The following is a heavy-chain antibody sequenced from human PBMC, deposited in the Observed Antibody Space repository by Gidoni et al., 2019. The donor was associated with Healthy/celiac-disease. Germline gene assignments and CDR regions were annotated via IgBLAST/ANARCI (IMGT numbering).Heavy chain of an antibody. V-gene: IGHV3-7*01. Sequence: EVQLVESGGGLVQPGGSLRLSCAASGFTFSSYWMSWVRQAPGKGLEWVANIKQDGSEKYYVDSVKGRFTISRDNAKNSLYLQMNSLRAEDTAVYYCARDLPDYDILTGYYTPNWFDPWGQGTLVTVSS. CDR3: ARDLPDYDILTGYYTPNWFDP. J-gene: IGHJ5*02. D-gene: IGHD3-9*01. CDR1: GFTFSSYW. CDR2: IKQDGSEK.